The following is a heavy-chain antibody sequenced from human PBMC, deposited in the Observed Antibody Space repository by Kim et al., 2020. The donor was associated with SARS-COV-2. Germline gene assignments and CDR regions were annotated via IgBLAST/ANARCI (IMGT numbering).Heavy chain of an antibody. CDR1: GVSISSYY. CDR3: AREETHITIFGVFRSAFDI. V-gene: IGHV4-59*01. Sequence: SETLSLTCTVSGVSISSYYWSWIRQPPGKGLEWIGYIYYSRSTNYNPSLKSRVTISVDTSKNQFSLKLSSVTAADTAVYYCAREETHITIFGVFRSAFDIWVQGTMVTVSS. D-gene: IGHD3-3*01. J-gene: IGHJ3*02. CDR2: IYYSRST.